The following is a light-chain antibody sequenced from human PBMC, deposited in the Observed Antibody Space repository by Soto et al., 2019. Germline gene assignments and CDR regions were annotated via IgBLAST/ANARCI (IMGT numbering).Light chain of an antibody. CDR2: GNT. V-gene: IGLV1-40*01. J-gene: IGLJ1*01. CDR1: SSNIGAGYD. Sequence: QSVLTQPPSVSGAPGQRVTISCTGSSSNIGAGYDVHWYQQLPGTAPKLLIFGNTHRPPGVPDRFSGSKSGTSASLAITGLQPEDEADYYCHSYDISLSGYVFGPGTKVTVL. CDR3: HSYDISLSGYV.